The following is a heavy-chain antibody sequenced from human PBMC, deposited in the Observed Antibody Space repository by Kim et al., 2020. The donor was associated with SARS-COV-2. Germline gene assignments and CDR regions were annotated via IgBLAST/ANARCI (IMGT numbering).Heavy chain of an antibody. CDR2: IKQDGSEK. CDR1: GFTFSSYW. V-gene: IGHV3-7*03. Sequence: GGSLRLSCAASGFTFSSYWMSWVRQAPGKGLEWVANIKQDGSEKYYVDSVKGRFTISRYNAQNSLYLQMNSLRAEDTALYYCARGGSQQLNYWGQGTLVTVSS. D-gene: IGHD6-13*01. CDR3: ARGGSQQLNY. J-gene: IGHJ4*02.